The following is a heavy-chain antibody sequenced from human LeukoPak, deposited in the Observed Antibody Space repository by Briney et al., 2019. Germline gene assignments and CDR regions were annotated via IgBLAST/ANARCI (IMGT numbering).Heavy chain of an antibody. Sequence: GGSLRLSCAASGFTVNNDYMGWVRQAPGKGLEWVSALHIDGSTSYADSVKGRFSISRDNSKNTLYLQVNSLRDEDTAVYDCVKGRGWGAPYYYGVDVWGQGTTVTVSS. CDR2: LHIDGST. V-gene: IGHV3-66*01. CDR1: GFTVNNDY. CDR3: VKGRGWGAPYYYGVDV. J-gene: IGHJ6*02. D-gene: IGHD3-16*01.